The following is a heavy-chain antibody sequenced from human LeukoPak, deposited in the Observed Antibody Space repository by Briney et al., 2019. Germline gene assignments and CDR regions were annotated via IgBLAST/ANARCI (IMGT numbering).Heavy chain of an antibody. J-gene: IGHJ4*02. D-gene: IGHD6-6*01. CDR3: ARGGAWIAARRYSDFDY. CDR2: INHSGST. V-gene: IGHV4-34*01. Sequence: PSETLSLTCAVYSGSFSGYYWSWIRQPPGKGLEWIGEINHSGSTNYNPSLKSRVTISVDTSKNQFSLKLSSVTAADTAVYYCARGGAWIAARRYSDFDYWGQGTLVTVSS. CDR1: SGSFSGYY.